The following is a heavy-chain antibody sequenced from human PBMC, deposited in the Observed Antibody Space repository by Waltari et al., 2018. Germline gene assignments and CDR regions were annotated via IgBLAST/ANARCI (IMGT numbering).Heavy chain of an antibody. Sequence: QVQLQESGPGLVKPSGTLSPPCAVPGYPISRGYYWVWIRQPPGKGLEWIGRLHHSGSTDYNPSLRSRVTISVDTSKNQFSLKLSSVTAADTAVHYCARAVRCSGGSCESHYMDVWGKGTTVTVSS. CDR1: GYPISRGYY. D-gene: IGHD2-15*01. V-gene: IGHV4-38-2*01. CDR3: ARAVRCSGGSCESHYMDV. J-gene: IGHJ6*03. CDR2: LHHSGST.